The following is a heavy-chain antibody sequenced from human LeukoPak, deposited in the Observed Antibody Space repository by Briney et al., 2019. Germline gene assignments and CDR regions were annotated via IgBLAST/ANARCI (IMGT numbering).Heavy chain of an antibody. CDR3: ARHWQWEAQAGGFDY. CDR2: IYYSGST. CDR1: GGSISSSSYY. Sequence: SETLSLTCSVSGGSISSSSYYWGWIRQPPGKGLEWIGSIYYSGSTYYNPSLESRVTISEDTSKNQLSLRLSSVTAADTAVYYCARHWQWEAQAGGFDYWGQGTLVTVSS. D-gene: IGHD1-26*01. J-gene: IGHJ4*02. V-gene: IGHV4-39*01.